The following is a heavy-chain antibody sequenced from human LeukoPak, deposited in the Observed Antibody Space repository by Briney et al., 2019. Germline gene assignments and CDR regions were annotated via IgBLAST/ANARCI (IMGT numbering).Heavy chain of an antibody. CDR2: ISYDKSHE. J-gene: IGHJ4*02. CDR3: ARDTISFQIEKATIPLAY. V-gene: IGHV3-30*04. D-gene: IGHD5-24*01. CDR1: GFTFSSYA. Sequence: HPGRSLRLSCAASGFTFSSYAMHWVRQAPGKGLEWVAVISYDKSHEFYADSVKGRFTISRDNSKNTLYLQMNSLRAEDTAVYYCARDTISFQIEKATIPLAYWGQGTLVTVSS.